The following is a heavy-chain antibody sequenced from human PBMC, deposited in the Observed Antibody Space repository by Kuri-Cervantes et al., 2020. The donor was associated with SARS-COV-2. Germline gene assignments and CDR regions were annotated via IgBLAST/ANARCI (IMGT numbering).Heavy chain of an antibody. CDR3: ARVRRFLEWNRPTDNFDY. V-gene: IGHV1-2*02. D-gene: IGHD3-3*01. CDR2: INPNSGGT. Sequence: ASVKVSCKASGYTFTGYYMHWVRQAPGQGLEWMGWINPNSGGTNYAQKFQGRVTITADKSTSTAYMELSSLRSEDTAVYYCARVRRFLEWNRPTDNFDYWGQGTLVTVSS. CDR1: GYTFTGYY. J-gene: IGHJ4*02.